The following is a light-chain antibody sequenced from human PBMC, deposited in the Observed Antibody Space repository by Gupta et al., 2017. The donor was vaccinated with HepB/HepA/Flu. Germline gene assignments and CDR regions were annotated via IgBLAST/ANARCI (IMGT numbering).Light chain of an antibody. CDR1: QSVSSN. CDR3: QQRDNWPPDAT. CDR2: EAS. V-gene: IGKV3-11*01. Sequence: EIVLTQSPATLSLSPGERATLSCRASQSVSSNLAWYQQKPGQAPRLLIYEASNRATGIPATISGLDPEDFAVYFCQQRDNWPPDATFGQGTRLEI. J-gene: IGKJ5*01.